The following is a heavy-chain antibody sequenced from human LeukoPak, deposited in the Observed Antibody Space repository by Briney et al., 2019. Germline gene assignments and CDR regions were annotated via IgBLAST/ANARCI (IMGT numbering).Heavy chain of an antibody. CDR3: ARELSIVGATTHFDY. D-gene: IGHD1-26*01. Sequence: AGGSLRLSCAASGFTFSSYAMHWVRQAPGKGLERVSIISYDGFNKNYADSVKGRFTISRDNSKNTLYLQMNSLRAEDTAVYYCARELSIVGATTHFDYWGQGTLVTVSS. V-gene: IGHV3-30-3*01. CDR2: ISYDGFNK. CDR1: GFTFSSYA. J-gene: IGHJ4*02.